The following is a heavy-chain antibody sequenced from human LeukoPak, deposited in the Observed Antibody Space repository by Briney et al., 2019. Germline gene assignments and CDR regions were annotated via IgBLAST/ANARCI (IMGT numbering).Heavy chain of an antibody. CDR3: AGSGGYYYGSGSYAMAY. CDR2: MNPNSGNT. V-gene: IGHV1-8*01. J-gene: IGHJ4*02. D-gene: IGHD3-10*01. Sequence: ASVKVSCKASGYTFTSYDINWVRQATGQGLEWMGWMNPNSGNTGYAQKFQGRVTMTRNTSISTAYMELSSLRSEDTAVNYCAGSGGYYYGSGSYAMAYWGQGTLVTVSS. CDR1: GYTFTSYD.